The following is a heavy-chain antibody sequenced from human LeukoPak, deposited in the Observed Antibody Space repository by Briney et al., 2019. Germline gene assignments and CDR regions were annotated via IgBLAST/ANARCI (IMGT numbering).Heavy chain of an antibody. CDR2: MHPTGVS. J-gene: IGHJ6*03. V-gene: IGHV4-38-2*02. Sequence: SETLSLTCSVSGYSISIGFHWGWIRQSPGKGLEWLGTMHPTGVSYYNPSLKGRVTVSLDTSKNQFSLKLISMTAADTAVYYCARRGYQPPHYYVDVWGKGTAVTVSS. CDR3: ARRGYQPPHYYVDV. CDR1: GYSISIGFH. D-gene: IGHD2-2*01.